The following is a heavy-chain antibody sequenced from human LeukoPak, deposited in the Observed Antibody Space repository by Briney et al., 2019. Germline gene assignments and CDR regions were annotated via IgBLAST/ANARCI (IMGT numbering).Heavy chain of an antibody. CDR3: VKAAGSWYGYFDY. CDR2: ISHDGGNT. V-gene: IGHV3-64D*06. D-gene: IGHD6-13*01. Sequence: GGSLRLSCSAYGFTFSNYAIHWARQAPGKGLEYVSTISHDGGNTNYADSVKGRFTISRDNSKNTLYLQMSSLRAEDTAVYYCVKAAGSWYGYFDYWGQGTLVTVSS. CDR1: GFTFSNYA. J-gene: IGHJ4*02.